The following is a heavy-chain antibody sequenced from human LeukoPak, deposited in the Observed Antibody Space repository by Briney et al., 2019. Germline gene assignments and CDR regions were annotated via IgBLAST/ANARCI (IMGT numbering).Heavy chain of an antibody. V-gene: IGHV3-9*01. CDR1: GFTFDDYA. D-gene: IGHD3-16*01. CDR2: ITWNSAYI. Sequence: PGGSLRLSCAASGFTFDDYAMHWVRQAPGKGLEWVSSITWNSAYIGYADSVKGRFTISRDNAKKSLYLHMNSLRAEDTALYYCAKEVTFGGDKWFDYWGQGTLVTVSS. CDR3: AKEVTFGGDKWFDY. J-gene: IGHJ4*02.